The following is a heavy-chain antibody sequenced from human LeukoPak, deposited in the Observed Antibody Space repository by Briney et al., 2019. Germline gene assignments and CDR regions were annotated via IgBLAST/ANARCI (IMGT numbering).Heavy chain of an antibody. CDR1: GGSISSGGYS. J-gene: IGHJ4*02. CDR2: IYHSGST. D-gene: IGHD3-16*01. Sequence: SETLSLTCAVSGGSISSGGYSWRWIRQPPGKGLEWIGYIYHSGSTYYNPSLKSRVTISVDRSKNQFSLKLSSVTAADTAVYYCARAGVTYYYDSWGQGTLVTVSS. V-gene: IGHV4-30-2*01. CDR3: ARAGVTYYYDS.